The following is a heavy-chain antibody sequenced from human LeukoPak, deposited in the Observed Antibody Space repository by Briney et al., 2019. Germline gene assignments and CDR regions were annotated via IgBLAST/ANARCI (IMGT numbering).Heavy chain of an antibody. CDR3: AKDRNGGAKGWFDY. V-gene: IGHV3-23*01. CDR1: GFTFSSFA. Sequence: GGSLRLSCAASGFTFSSFAMNWVRQAPGKGLDWVSTISGSGGSTYYADSVKGRFTISRDNSKNTLYLQMNSLRAEDTAVYYCAKDRNGGAKGWFDYWGQGTLVTVSS. J-gene: IGHJ4*02. D-gene: IGHD1-26*01. CDR2: ISGSGGST.